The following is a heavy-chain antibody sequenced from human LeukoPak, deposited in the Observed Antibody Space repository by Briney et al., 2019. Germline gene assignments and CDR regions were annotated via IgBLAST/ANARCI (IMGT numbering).Heavy chain of an antibody. Sequence: ASVKVSCKASGYTFTGYCMHWVRQAPGQGLEWMGRINPNSGGTNYAQKFQGRVTMTRDTSISTAYMELSRLRSDDTAVYYCATFSYSGSYRPDYWGQGTLVTVSS. V-gene: IGHV1-2*06. J-gene: IGHJ4*02. D-gene: IGHD1-26*01. CDR2: INPNSGGT. CDR3: ATFSYSGSYRPDY. CDR1: GYTFTGYC.